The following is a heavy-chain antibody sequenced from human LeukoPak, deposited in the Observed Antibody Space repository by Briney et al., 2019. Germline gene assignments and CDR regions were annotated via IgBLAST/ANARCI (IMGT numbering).Heavy chain of an antibody. J-gene: IGHJ4*02. V-gene: IGHV3-30*18. CDR3: AKDHYYDSSGYYSSDY. Sequence: GGSLRLSCAASGFTFSSYGMHWVRQAPGKGLEWVAVISYDGSNKYYADTVKGRFTISRDNSKNTLYLQMNSLRAEDTAVYYCAKDHYYDSSGYYSSDYWGQGTLVTVSS. CDR2: ISYDGSNK. CDR1: GFTFSSYG. D-gene: IGHD3-22*01.